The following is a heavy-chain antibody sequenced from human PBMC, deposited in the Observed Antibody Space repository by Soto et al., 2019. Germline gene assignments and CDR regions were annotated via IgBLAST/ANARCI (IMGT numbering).Heavy chain of an antibody. CDR2: TSYDGSDE. J-gene: IGHJ6*02. Sequence: GGSLRLSCAASGFTFSTYAMHWVRQAPGKGLEWVALTSYDGSDEYYADSVKGRFTISRDNSKNALYLQMNSLRAEDTAVYYCARDSGTTMVRGIMDVWGQGTTVTVSS. CDR1: GFTFSTYA. CDR3: ARDSGTTMVRGIMDV. D-gene: IGHD3-10*01. V-gene: IGHV3-30-3*01.